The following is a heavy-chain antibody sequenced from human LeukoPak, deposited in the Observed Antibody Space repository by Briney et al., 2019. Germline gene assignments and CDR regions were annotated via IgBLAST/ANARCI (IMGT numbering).Heavy chain of an antibody. CDR2: IYSSGST. Sequence: SETLSLTCTVSGGSISSYYWSWIRQPAGKGLEWIGRIYSSGSTYYNPSLKSRVTMSVDMSKNQFSLKLSSVTAADTAIYYCARVTTVTTGPDYWGQGTLVTVSS. D-gene: IGHD4-11*01. J-gene: IGHJ4*02. V-gene: IGHV4-4*07. CDR3: ARVTTVTTGPDY. CDR1: GGSISSYY.